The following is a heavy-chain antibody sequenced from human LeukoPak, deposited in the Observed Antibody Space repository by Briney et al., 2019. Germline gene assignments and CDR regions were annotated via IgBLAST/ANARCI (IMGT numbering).Heavy chain of an antibody. CDR2: ISAYNGNT. CDR1: GYTFTSYG. J-gene: IGHJ4*02. CDR3: ARDRTIFQRNLGDY. V-gene: IGHV1-18*01. D-gene: IGHD3-3*01. Sequence: ASVKVSCKASGYTFTSYGISWVRQAPGLGLEWMGWISAYNGNTNYAQKLQGRVTMTTDTSTSTAYMELRSLRSDDTAVYYCARDRTIFQRNLGDYWGQGTLVTVSS.